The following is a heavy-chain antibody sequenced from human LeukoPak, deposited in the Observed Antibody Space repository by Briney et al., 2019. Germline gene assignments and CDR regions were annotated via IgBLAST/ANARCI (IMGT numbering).Heavy chain of an antibody. CDR1: GFTFNNYG. D-gene: IGHD6-13*01. CDR3: AKGSSSSWYSVEY. J-gene: IGHJ4*02. CDR2: ISGSGGST. Sequence: GGSLRLSCAASGFTFNNYGMSWVRQAPGKGLEWVSAISGSGGSTYYADSVKGRFTISRDNSKNTLYLQMNSLRAEDTAVYYCAKGSSSSWYSVEYWGQGTLVTVSS. V-gene: IGHV3-23*01.